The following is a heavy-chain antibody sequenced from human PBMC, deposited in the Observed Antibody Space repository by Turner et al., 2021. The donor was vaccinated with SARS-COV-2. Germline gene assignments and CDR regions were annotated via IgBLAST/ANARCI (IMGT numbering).Heavy chain of an antibody. V-gene: IGHV3-23*01. Sequence: EVQLLESGGGLVQPGGSLRLSCAASGFTFSSYGMSWVRQAPGKGLEWVSGISGRGGSTYYADSVKGRFTISRDNSKNTLYLQRNSLRAEDTAVYYCANIWVRNSSSPYFDYWGQGTLVTVSS. CDR2: ISGRGGST. CDR3: ANIWVRNSSSPYFDY. J-gene: IGHJ4*02. D-gene: IGHD6-6*01. CDR1: GFTFSSYG.